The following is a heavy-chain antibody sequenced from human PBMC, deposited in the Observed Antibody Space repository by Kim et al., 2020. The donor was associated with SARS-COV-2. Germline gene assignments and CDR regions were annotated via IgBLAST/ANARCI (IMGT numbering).Heavy chain of an antibody. J-gene: IGHJ6*02. V-gene: IGHV2-5*02. Sequence: SGPTLVNPTQTLTLTCTFSDLSLNTRGVGVGWIRQPPGKALEWLALLYLDGDKRYSPSLKSRLTITEDISKNQVVLKMTNMDPGDTATYYCARKKLMAASKNHYYGMDVWRPGTTVTVSS. CDR2: LYLDGDK. CDR3: ARKKLMAASKNHYYGMDV. D-gene: IGHD4-4*01. CDR1: DLSLNTRGVG.